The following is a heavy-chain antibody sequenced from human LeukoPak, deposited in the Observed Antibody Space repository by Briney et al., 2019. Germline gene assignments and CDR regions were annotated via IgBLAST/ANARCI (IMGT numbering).Heavy chain of an antibody. J-gene: IGHJ4*02. Sequence: GGSLRLSCAASGFTFSSYSMNWARQAPGKGLEWVSYITYSSSIIYYADSVKGRFTISRDNAKNSLFLQMNSLRAEDTAVYYCAKDRGRAVAGSEFDYWGQGTLVTVSS. D-gene: IGHD6-19*01. CDR1: GFTFSSYS. V-gene: IGHV3-48*01. CDR2: ITYSSSII. CDR3: AKDRGRAVAGSEFDY.